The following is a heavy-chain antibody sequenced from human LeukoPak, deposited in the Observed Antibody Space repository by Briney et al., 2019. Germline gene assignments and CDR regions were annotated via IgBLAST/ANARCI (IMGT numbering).Heavy chain of an antibody. J-gene: IGHJ4*02. CDR2: IYYSGST. Sequence: PSETLSLTCTVSGGSISSSIYYWGWIRQPPGKGLEWIGSIYYSGSTYYNPSLKSRVTISVDTSKNQFSLKLSSVTAADTAVYYCARGEGLYSGSYYFDYWGQGTMVTVSS. D-gene: IGHD1-26*01. CDR1: GGSISSSIYY. V-gene: IGHV4-39*07. CDR3: ARGEGLYSGSYYFDY.